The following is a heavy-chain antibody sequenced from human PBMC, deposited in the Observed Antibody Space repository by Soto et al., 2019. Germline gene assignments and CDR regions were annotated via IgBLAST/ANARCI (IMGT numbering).Heavy chain of an antibody. CDR2: IIPIFGTA. CDR3: ARDLLPPGPSGTNWFDP. J-gene: IGHJ5*02. Sequence: ASVKVSCKASGGTFSSYAISWVRQAPGQGLEWMGGIIPIFGTANYAQKFQGRVTITADESTSTAYMELSSLRSEDTAVYYCARDLLPPGPSGTNWFDPWGQGTLVTVSS. CDR1: GGTFSSYA. D-gene: IGHD1-26*01. V-gene: IGHV1-69*13.